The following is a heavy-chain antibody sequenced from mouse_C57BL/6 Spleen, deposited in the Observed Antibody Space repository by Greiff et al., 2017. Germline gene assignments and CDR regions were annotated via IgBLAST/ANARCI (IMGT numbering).Heavy chain of an antibody. CDR1: GYAFSSYW. D-gene: IGHD6-1*01. V-gene: IGHV1-80*01. J-gene: IGHJ4*01. Sequence: QVHVQQPGAELVKPGASVKMSCKASGYAFSSYWMNWVKQRPGRGLEWIGKIDPGGGGTNYNGKFKGKATLTADKASSTAYMQLSSLTSEDSAVYFCARSSPSSPGAMDYWGQGTSVTVSS. CDR2: IDPGGGGT. CDR3: ARSSPSSPGAMDY.